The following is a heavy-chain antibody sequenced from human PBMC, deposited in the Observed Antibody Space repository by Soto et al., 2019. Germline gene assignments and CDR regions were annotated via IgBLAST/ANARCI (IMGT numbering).Heavy chain of an antibody. CDR2: INPGTGST. Sequence: ASVKVSCKASGYTFTAYYLHWVRQAPGQGLEWMGIINPGTGSTTYAQKFQGRVTMTRDTSTSTVYMELSSLRSEDTAVYYCASFYSRPERGHGTLVTVSS. CDR1: GYTFTAYY. D-gene: IGHD6-13*01. J-gene: IGHJ4*01. CDR3: ASFYSRPE. V-gene: IGHV1-46*01.